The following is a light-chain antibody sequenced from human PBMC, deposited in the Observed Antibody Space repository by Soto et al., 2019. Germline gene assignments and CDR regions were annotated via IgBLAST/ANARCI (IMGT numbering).Light chain of an antibody. CDR1: QSVGHMF. CDR3: QQYDNSPIT. Sequence: EIVLTQSPDTLSLSPGDRATLSCRASQSVGHMFLAWFQQKPGQAPRLLIFDASSRATGIPDRFSGTGSETHFPLTISRLEPEDFAVYYCQQYDNSPITFGQGTRLEIK. V-gene: IGKV3-20*01. J-gene: IGKJ5*01. CDR2: DAS.